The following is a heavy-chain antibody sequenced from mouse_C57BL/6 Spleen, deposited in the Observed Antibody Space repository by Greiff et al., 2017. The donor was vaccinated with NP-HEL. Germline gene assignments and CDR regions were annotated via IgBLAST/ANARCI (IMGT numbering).Heavy chain of an antibody. J-gene: IGHJ4*01. CDR2: IRLKSDNYAT. CDR1: GFTFSNYW. D-gene: IGHD1-1*02. Sequence: EVKLVESGGGLVQPGGSMKLSCVASGFTFSNYWMNWVRQSPEKGLEWVAQIRLKSDNYATHYAESVKGRFTISRDDSKSSVYLQMNNLRAEDTGIYYCVLWYYAMDYWGQGTSVTVSS. V-gene: IGHV6-3*01. CDR3: VLWYYAMDY.